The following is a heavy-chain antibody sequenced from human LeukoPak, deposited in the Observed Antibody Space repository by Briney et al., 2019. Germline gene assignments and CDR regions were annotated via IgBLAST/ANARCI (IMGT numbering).Heavy chain of an antibody. CDR3: ARTNGYSSGWFETYYFDY. V-gene: IGHV4-39*07. Sequence: PSETLSLTCTVSGGSISSSTYYWGWIRQPPGKGLEWIGSIYYSGNTYYNPSLKSRVTISIDTSTNQFSLKLSSVTAADTAVYYCARTNGYSSGWFETYYFDYWGQGTLVTVSS. CDR1: GGSISSSTYY. J-gene: IGHJ4*02. CDR2: IYYSGNT. D-gene: IGHD6-19*01.